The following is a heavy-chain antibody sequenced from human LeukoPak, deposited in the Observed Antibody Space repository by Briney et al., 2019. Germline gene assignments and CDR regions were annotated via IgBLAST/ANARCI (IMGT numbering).Heavy chain of an antibody. CDR2: ISSSSSCI. Sequence: AGRSLRLSRAACGLTFDDYAMHWVRQAPGEGLEWVSSISSSSSCIYYADSVKGRFTISRDNSKNTLYLQMNSLRAEDTAVYYCAKDLGQLGMNYFDYWGQGTLVTVSS. D-gene: IGHD7-27*01. V-gene: IGHV3-21*01. J-gene: IGHJ4*02. CDR1: GLTFDDYA. CDR3: AKDLGQLGMNYFDY.